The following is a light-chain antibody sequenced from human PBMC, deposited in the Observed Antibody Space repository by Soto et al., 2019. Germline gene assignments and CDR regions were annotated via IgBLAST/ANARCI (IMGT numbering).Light chain of an antibody. J-gene: IGKJ4*01. CDR2: GAS. Sequence: IAMTQSPYTLSVSPGDRATLSCLASQSVDSNLAWYQQKPGQTPRLLIYGASSRAIGIPARFRGSGSGTDFTLTISRLEPEDFAVYYCQQYGSSLGVTFGGGTKVDIK. V-gene: IGKV3-20*01. CDR3: QQYGSSLGVT. CDR1: QSVDSN.